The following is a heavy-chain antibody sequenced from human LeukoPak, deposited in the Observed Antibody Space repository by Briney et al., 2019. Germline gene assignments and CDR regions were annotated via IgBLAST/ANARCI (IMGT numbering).Heavy chain of an antibody. CDR2: ISYDGSKE. V-gene: IGHV3-30*18. D-gene: IGHD3-10*01. J-gene: IGHJ4*02. CDR3: AKEMVYGSGGGPFDY. CDR1: GFTFSSYG. Sequence: GGSLRLSCAASGFTFSSYGMHWVRQAPGKGLEWVAVISYDGSKEYYADSVKGRFTISRDNSKNTLYLQMNSLKTEDTAVYYCAKEMVYGSGGGPFDYWGQGALVTVSS.